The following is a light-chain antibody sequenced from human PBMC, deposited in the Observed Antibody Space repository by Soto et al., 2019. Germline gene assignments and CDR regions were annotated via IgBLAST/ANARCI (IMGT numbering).Light chain of an antibody. V-gene: IGLV2-14*01. CDR2: DVS. CDR3: CSYTRSGTLI. J-gene: IGLJ1*01. Sequence: QSVLTQPASVSGSPGQLITISCVGTSGDIGDYNYVSWYQQHPGKVPKVIIYDVSNRPSGVSYRFSGTKSGNTASLTVSGLQAEDEADYYCCSYTRSGTLIFGTGNKVTVL. CDR1: SGDIGDYNY.